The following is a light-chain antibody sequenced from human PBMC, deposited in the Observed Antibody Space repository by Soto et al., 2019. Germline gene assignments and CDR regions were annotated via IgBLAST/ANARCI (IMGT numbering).Light chain of an antibody. J-gene: IGLJ2*01. V-gene: IGLV1-51*01. Sequence: QSVLTQPPSVSAAPGQTVTISCSGSSSNIGGNYVSWYQVVPRTAPKLLIYDNHKRHSGVPDRFSGSKSGTSATLGIADLHTGDEAHYYCGTWDINLDTVVFGGGTKVPVL. CDR1: SSNIGGNY. CDR2: DNH. CDR3: GTWDINLDTVV.